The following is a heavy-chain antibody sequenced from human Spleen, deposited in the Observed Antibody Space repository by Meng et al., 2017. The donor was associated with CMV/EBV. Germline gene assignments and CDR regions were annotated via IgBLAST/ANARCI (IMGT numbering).Heavy chain of an antibody. CDR3: ARDGAVGAFDY. CDR1: GFTFTSYY. CDR2: INPSGGDT. D-gene: IGHD1-26*01. V-gene: IGHV1-46*01. Sequence: CKASGFTFTSYYMHWVRQAPGQELEWMGIINPSGGDTSYAQKFQSRVTMTSDTCTSTVYMELSNLRSEDTAVYYCARDGAVGAFDYWGQGTLVTVSS. J-gene: IGHJ4*02.